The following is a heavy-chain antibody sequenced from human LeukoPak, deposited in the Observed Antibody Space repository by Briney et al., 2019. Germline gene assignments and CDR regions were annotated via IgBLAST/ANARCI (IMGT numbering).Heavy chain of an antibody. CDR1: GFTFSSYG. CDR3: AKDPGLQDRF. D-gene: IGHD4-11*01. Sequence: GGSLRLSCAASGFTFSSYGMHWVRQAPGKGLEWVAFILYDGSNKYYADSVKGRFTISRDNSKNMLYLQMNSLRAEDTAVYYCAKDPGLQDRFWGQGTLVTVSS. J-gene: IGHJ4*02. CDR2: ILYDGSNK. V-gene: IGHV3-30*02.